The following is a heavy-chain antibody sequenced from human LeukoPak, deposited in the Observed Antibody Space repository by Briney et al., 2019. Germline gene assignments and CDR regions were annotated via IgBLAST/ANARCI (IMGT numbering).Heavy chain of an antibody. V-gene: IGHV3-30*18. CDR3: AKDRSQGRGYCSGGSCKAHPYFDY. Sequence: GGSLRLSCAASGFTFSSYGMHWVRQAPGKGLEWVAVISYDGSNKYYADSVKGRFTISRDNSKNTLCLQMNSLRAEDTAVYYCAKDRSQGRGYCSGGSCKAHPYFDYWGQGTLVTVSS. CDR1: GFTFSSYG. D-gene: IGHD2-15*01. CDR2: ISYDGSNK. J-gene: IGHJ4*02.